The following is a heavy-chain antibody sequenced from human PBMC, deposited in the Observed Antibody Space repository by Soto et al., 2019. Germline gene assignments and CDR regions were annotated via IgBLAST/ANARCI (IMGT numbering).Heavy chain of an antibody. D-gene: IGHD4-17*01. CDR2: ISGSGSST. CDR3: VKDLGDYGDFTVAY. V-gene: IGHV3-23*01. J-gene: IGHJ4*02. CDR1: DFIFSAYA. Sequence: EVQLLESGGDLVQPGGSLRLSCVASDFIFSAYAMSWVRQAPGKGLEWVSGISGSGSSTYYADSVKGRFSVSRDNSENTLFLQMNGLRAEDTAVYYCVKDLGDYGDFTVAYWGQGTLVAVSS.